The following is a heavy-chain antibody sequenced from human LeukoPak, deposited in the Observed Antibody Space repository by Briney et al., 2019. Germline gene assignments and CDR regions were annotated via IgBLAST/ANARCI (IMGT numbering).Heavy chain of an antibody. CDR1: GFNFDDFG. Sequence: PGRSLRLSCAASGFNFDDFGMSWVRQGPGKGLEWVSGINWNAGSTGYADSVKGRFTISRDNAKNSMFLQMNSLRAEDTALYYCARGYNSGRFDYWGQGTLVTVSS. CDR3: ARGYNSGRFDY. J-gene: IGHJ4*02. V-gene: IGHV3-20*04. CDR2: INWNAGST. D-gene: IGHD6-19*01.